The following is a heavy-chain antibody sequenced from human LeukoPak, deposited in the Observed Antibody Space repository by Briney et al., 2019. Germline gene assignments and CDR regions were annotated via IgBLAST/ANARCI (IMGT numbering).Heavy chain of an antibody. J-gene: IGHJ3*02. Sequence: PGGSLRLSCAASGFTFSDYSMSWVRQAPGKGLEWVSAISGSGGSTYYADSVKGRFTISRDNSKNTLYLQMNSLRAEDTAVYYCAKDQYYYDSSGYYRRGAFDIWGQGTMVTVSS. CDR1: GFTFSDYS. D-gene: IGHD3-22*01. V-gene: IGHV3-23*01. CDR2: ISGSGGST. CDR3: AKDQYYYDSSGYYRRGAFDI.